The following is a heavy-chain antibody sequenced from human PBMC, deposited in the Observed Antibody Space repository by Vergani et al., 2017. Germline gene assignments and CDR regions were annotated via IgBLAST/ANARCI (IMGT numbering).Heavy chain of an antibody. CDR1: GYTFTSYA. Sequence: QVQLVQSGAEVKKPGASVKVSCKASGYTFTSYAMHWVRQAPGQRLEWMGWINAGNGNTKYSQKCQGRVPITRDTSASTAYMELSSLRSEDTAVYYCARVPNYYGSGSTLDYWGQGTLVTVSS. CDR2: INAGNGNT. J-gene: IGHJ4*02. CDR3: ARVPNYYGSGSTLDY. V-gene: IGHV1-3*01. D-gene: IGHD3-10*01.